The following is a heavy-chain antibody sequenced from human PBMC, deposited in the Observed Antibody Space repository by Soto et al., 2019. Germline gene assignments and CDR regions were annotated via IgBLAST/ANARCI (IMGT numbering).Heavy chain of an antibody. CDR3: ARDPSSSSRYYYYYGMDV. J-gene: IGHJ6*02. V-gene: IGHV4-61*01. CDR2: IYYSGST. CDR1: GGSVSSGSYY. Sequence: QVHLQESGPGLVKPSETLSLTCTVSGGSVSSGSYYWSWIRQPPGKGLEWIGYIYYSGSTNYNPSLKSRVTISVDTSKNQFSLKLSSVTAAVTAVYYCARDPSSSSRYYYYYGMDVWGQGTTVTVSS. D-gene: IGHD6-6*01.